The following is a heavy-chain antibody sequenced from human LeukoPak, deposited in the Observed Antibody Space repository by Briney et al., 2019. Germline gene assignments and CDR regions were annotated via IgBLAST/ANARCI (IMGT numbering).Heavy chain of an antibody. D-gene: IGHD2-2*01. CDR1: GYTFTNHY. CDR3: ARALGYCSATSCYPNDY. V-gene: IGHV1-46*01. Sequence: ASVKVSCKSSGYTFTNHYIHWVRQAPGQGLEWMGIINPSGGSINNAQKFQGRVTMTSDTSTSTVFMDLSSLRSEDTAIYYCARALGYCSATSCYPNDYWGQGTLVTVSS. J-gene: IGHJ4*02. CDR2: INPSGGSI.